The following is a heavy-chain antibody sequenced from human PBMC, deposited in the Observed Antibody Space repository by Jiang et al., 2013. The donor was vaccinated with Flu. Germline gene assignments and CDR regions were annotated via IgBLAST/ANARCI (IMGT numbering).Heavy chain of an antibody. CDR3: ARQPRDAQAEHDY. CDR1: GGSISSSSYY. Sequence: PGLVKPSETLSLTCTVSGGSISSSSYYWGWIRQPPGKGLEWIGSIYYSGSTYYNPSLKSRVTISVDTSKNQFSLKLSSVTAADTAVYYCARQPRDAQAEHDYWGQGTLVTVSS. V-gene: IGHV4-39*01. D-gene: IGHD1-26*01. J-gene: IGHJ4*02. CDR2: IYYSGST.